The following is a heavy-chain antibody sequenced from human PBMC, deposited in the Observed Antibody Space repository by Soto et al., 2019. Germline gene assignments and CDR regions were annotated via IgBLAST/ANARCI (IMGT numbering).Heavy chain of an antibody. J-gene: IGHJ3*02. V-gene: IGHV3-23*01. CDR1: GFTFSSYA. CDR2: ISGSGGST. Sequence: PGGSLRLSCAASGFTFSSYAMSLVRQAPGKGLEWVSAISGSGGSTYYADSVKGRFTISRDNSKNTLYLQMNSLRAEDTAVYYCAKEQWDYGGTTRGAFDIWGQGTMVTVSS. D-gene: IGHD4-17*01. CDR3: AKEQWDYGGTTRGAFDI.